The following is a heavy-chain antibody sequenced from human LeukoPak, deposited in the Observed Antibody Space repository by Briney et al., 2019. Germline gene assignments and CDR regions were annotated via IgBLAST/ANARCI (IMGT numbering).Heavy chain of an antibody. CDR2: IYYSGST. CDR3: ARHPYRDGYTVDY. V-gene: IGHV4-59*11. CDR1: GGSISSHY. Sequence: SETLSLTCTVSGGSISSHYWSWIRQPPGKGLEWIGYIYYSGSTNYNPSLKSRVTISVDTSKNQFSLKLSSVTAADTAVYYCARHPYRDGYTVDYWAREPWSPSPQ. D-gene: IGHD5-24*01. J-gene: IGHJ4*02.